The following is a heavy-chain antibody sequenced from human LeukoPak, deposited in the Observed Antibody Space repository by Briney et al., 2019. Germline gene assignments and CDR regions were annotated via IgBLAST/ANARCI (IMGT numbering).Heavy chain of an antibody. Sequence: GGSRRLSCVASGFTLSSSWMHWVRQVPGEGLVWVARMNEDGRRTDVAGSVRGRFTISRDIAKNTLFLQMNSLRVEDTAVYHCVRDFGGEDDFWGQGTLVAASS. CDR2: MNEDGRRT. D-gene: IGHD2-15*01. J-gene: IGHJ4*02. CDR1: GFTLSSSW. CDR3: VRDFGGEDDF. V-gene: IGHV3-74*01.